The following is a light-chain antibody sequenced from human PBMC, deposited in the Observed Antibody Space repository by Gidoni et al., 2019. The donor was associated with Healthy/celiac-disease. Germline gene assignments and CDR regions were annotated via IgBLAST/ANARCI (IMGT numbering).Light chain of an antibody. CDR1: QSVSSSY. CDR2: GAS. V-gene: IGKV3-20*01. J-gene: IGKJ4*01. CDR3: QQYGSSPLT. Sequence: EIVLTQSPGTLSLSPGERATLSCRASQSVSSSYLAWYQQKPGQAPRLRIYGASSRATGIPDRFSGSGSGTDFTLTISRLEPEDFAVYYCQQYGSSPLTFXGXTKVXIK.